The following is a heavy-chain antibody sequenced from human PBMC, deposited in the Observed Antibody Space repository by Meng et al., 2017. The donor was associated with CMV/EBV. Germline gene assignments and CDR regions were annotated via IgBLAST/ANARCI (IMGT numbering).Heavy chain of an antibody. CDR3: ARWYSSSSTSPHAFDI. Sequence: SVKVSCKASGGTFNSYAISWVRQAPGQGLEWMGGIIPIFGTANYAQKFQGRVTITTDESTSTAYMELSSLRSEDTAVYYCARWYSSSSTSPHAFDIWGQGTMVTVSS. J-gene: IGHJ3*02. D-gene: IGHD6-6*01. CDR2: IIPIFGTA. CDR1: GGTFNSYA. V-gene: IGHV1-69*05.